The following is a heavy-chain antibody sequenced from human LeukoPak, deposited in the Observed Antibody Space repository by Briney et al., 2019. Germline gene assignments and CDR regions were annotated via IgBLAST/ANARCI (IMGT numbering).Heavy chain of an antibody. CDR2: IYYSGST. V-gene: IGHV4-39*01. J-gene: IGHJ4*02. CDR1: GGSISSISSNNYH. Sequence: PSETLSLTCIVSGGSISSISSNNYHWGWIRQPPGKGLEWIGSIYYSGSTYYNPSLKSRVTISVDTSKNQFSLKLSSVTAADTAVYYCAKNSGYDYNFDYWGQGTLVTVSS. D-gene: IGHD5-12*01. CDR3: AKNSGYDYNFDY.